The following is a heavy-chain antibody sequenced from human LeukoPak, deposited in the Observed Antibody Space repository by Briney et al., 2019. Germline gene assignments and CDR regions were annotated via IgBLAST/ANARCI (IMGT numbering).Heavy chain of an antibody. J-gene: IGHJ4*02. V-gene: IGHV3-15*01. CDR2: IKSKTDGRTT. CDR3: TTDPRYYHISTHYLNPYFDF. Sequence: PGGALKLSCAASGFTFSGSAMHWVRQAPGKGREWVGRIKSKTDGRTTHHAAPVKGRFTISRDDSKNTLYLPMNSLKTEDTAVYYCTTDPRYYHISTHYLNPYFDFWGQGTLVTVSS. CDR1: GFTFSGSA. D-gene: IGHD3-9*01.